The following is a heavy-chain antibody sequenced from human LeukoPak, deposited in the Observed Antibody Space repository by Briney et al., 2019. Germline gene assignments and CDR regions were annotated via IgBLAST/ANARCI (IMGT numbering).Heavy chain of an antibody. D-gene: IGHD6-19*01. CDR1: ALSLSSSA. Sequence: GPSLTLSCLLAALSLSSSAMNWVRLAAGKGMEWVSWLRGRGDTTRYADSVTGRSRISRYNSKNTVYLQINSLRAEDTAVYYCAKVGEASSGWYTGWFDPWGQGTLVTVSS. J-gene: IGHJ5*02. CDR3: AKVGEASSGWYTGWFDP. CDR2: LRGRGDTT. V-gene: IGHV3-23*01.